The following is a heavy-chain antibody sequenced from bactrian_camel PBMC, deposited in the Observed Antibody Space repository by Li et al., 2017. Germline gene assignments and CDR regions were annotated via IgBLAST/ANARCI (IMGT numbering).Heavy chain of an antibody. CDR1: GYTGSTSC. CDR2: IHIGSGGT. D-gene: IGHD5*01. Sequence: HVQLVESGGGSVQTGGSLRLSCVASGYTGSTSCLGWFRQAPGKEREAVAVIHIGSGGTYYADSVKGRFTFSQDNDKNTMYLQMSSLTPEDTAMYYCARSRFVFRGCDLSTSGYYYGGQGTQVTVS. CDR3: ARSRFVFRGCDLSTSGYYY. J-gene: IGHJ4*01. V-gene: IGHV3S54*01.